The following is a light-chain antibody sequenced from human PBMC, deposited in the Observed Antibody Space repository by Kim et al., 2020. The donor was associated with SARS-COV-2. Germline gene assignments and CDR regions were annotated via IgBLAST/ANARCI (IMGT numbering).Light chain of an antibody. Sequence: SYELTQPPSVSVSPGQTASITCSGDKLGDKYAYWYQQKPGQSPLLIIYQHNKRPSGIPERFSGSNSGNTATLTISGTQAIDEADYYCQAWDSSTAIFGGG. CDR1: KLGDKY. V-gene: IGLV3-1*01. CDR2: QHN. J-gene: IGLJ2*01. CDR3: QAWDSSTAI.